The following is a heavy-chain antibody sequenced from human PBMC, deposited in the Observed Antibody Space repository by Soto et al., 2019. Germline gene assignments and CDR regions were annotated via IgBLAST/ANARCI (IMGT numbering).Heavy chain of an antibody. CDR3: ARGGEGDYNVFYYGMDV. Sequence: ASVKVSCKASGYTFTGYYMHWVRQAPGQGLEWMGWINPNSGGTNYAQKFQGWVTMTRDTSTSTGYMELSRLRSDDTAVYYCARGGEGDYNVFYYGMDVWGQGTTVTVSS. CDR2: INPNSGGT. CDR1: GYTFTGYY. J-gene: IGHJ6*02. D-gene: IGHD3-16*01. V-gene: IGHV1-2*04.